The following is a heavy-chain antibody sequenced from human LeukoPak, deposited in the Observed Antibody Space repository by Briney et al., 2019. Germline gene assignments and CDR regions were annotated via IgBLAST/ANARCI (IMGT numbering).Heavy chain of an antibody. CDR1: GFTFGDYA. J-gene: IGHJ3*02. CDR3: TRDYSSSSRWRDAFDI. CDR2: IRSKAYGGTT. V-gene: IGHV3-49*04. Sequence: PGGSLRLSCTASGFTFGDYAMSWVRQAPGKGLECVGFIRSKAYGGTTEYAASVEGRFTISRDDSKSIAYLQMNSLKTEDTAVYYCTRDYSSSSRWRDAFDIWGQGTMVTVSS. D-gene: IGHD6-6*01.